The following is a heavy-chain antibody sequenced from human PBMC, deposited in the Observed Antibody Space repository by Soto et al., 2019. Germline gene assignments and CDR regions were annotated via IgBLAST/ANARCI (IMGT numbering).Heavy chain of an antibody. D-gene: IGHD2-15*01. CDR2: ISTYDDKT. V-gene: IGHV1-18*01. CDR3: ARDLGYCNSSGCFRNWFDP. J-gene: IGHJ5*02. Sequence: QVQLVQSGAEVKTPGASVKVSCRASGYSFRTHGISWVRQAPGQGLEWMGWISTYDDKTNFPQKFQGRITMTTNTSTRTAYMELRSLRSDDTAVYVCARDLGYCNSSGCFRNWFDPWGQGTLVTVSS. CDR1: GYSFRTHG.